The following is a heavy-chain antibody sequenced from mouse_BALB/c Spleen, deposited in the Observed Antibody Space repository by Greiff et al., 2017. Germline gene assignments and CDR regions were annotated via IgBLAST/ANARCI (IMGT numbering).Heavy chain of an antibody. CDR2: ISYSGST. V-gene: IGHV3-8*02. CDR1: GDSITSGY. CDR3: ARWGLRRRDAMDY. Sequence: EVNVVESGPSLVKPSQTLSLTCSVTGDSITSGYWNWIRKFPGNKLEYMGYISYSGSTYYNPSLKSRISITRDTSKNQYYLQLNSVTTEDTATYYCARWGLRRRDAMDYWGQGTSVTVSS. J-gene: IGHJ4*01. D-gene: IGHD2-4*01.